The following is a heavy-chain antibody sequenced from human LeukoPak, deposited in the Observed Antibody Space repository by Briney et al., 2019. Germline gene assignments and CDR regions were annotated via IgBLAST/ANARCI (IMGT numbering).Heavy chain of an antibody. D-gene: IGHD3-22*01. V-gene: IGHV4-59*11. Sequence: SETLSLTCTVSGGSISSHYWSWIRQPPRKGLEWIGYIYYSGSTNYNPSLKSRVTISVDTSKNQFSLKLSSVTAADTAVYYCARGGDSSGYYFDYWGQGTLVTVSS. CDR2: IYYSGST. J-gene: IGHJ4*02. CDR1: GGSISSHY. CDR3: ARGGDSSGYYFDY.